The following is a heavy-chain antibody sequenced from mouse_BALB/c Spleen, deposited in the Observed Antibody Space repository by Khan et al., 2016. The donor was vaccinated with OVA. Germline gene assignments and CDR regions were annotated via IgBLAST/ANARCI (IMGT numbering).Heavy chain of an antibody. D-gene: IGHD1-1*01. CDR3: ATLYFYGSGDYFDY. CDR2: ISSGGNYT. Sequence: EVELVESGGDLVKPGGSLKLSCAASGFTFSSYGMSWVRQTPDKRLEWVATISSGGNYTYYPDSVKGRFTISRDNAKNPLYLQSSRLKSEDTAMYFCATLYFYGSGDYFDYWGQGTTLTVSS. CDR1: GFTFSSYG. J-gene: IGHJ2*01. V-gene: IGHV5-6*01.